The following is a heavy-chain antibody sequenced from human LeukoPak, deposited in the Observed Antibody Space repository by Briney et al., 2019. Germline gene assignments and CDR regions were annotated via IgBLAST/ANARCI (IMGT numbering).Heavy chain of an antibody. V-gene: IGHV3-53*01. D-gene: IGHD6-13*01. J-gene: IGHJ3*02. CDR2: IYSGGST. Sequence: PGGSLRLSCAASGFTVSSNYMSWVRQAPGKGLEWVSVIYSGGSTYYADSVKGRFTISRDNSKNTLYLQMNSPRAEDTAVYYCARDSIAAAGTGAFDIWGQGTMVTVSS. CDR3: ARDSIAAAGTGAFDI. CDR1: GFTVSSNY.